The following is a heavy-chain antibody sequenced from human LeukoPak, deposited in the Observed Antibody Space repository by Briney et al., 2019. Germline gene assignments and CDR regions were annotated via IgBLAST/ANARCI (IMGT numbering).Heavy chain of an antibody. D-gene: IGHD4-17*01. V-gene: IGHV3-30-3*01. J-gene: IGHJ4*02. Sequence: PGGSLRLSCAASGFAFSSYWMHWVRQAPGKGLEWVAVISYDGSNKYYADSVKGRFTISGDNSKNTLYLQMNSLRAEDTAVYYCARETGSAIGSTDFDYWGQGTLVTVSS. CDR1: GFAFSSYW. CDR3: ARETGSAIGSTDFDY. CDR2: ISYDGSNK.